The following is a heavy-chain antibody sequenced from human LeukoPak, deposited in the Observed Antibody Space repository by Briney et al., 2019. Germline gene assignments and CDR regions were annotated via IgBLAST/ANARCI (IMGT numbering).Heavy chain of an antibody. V-gene: IGHV3-23*01. CDR2: VSGSGGTT. CDR1: GFTFSTYA. CDR3: ARPPSDY. J-gene: IGHJ4*02. Sequence: GGSLRLSCAASGFTFSTYAMSWVRQAPGKGLEWVSAVSGSGGTTYYADSVKGRFTISRDNSKNTLYLQMNSLRPEDTAVYYCARPPSDYWGQGTLVTVSS.